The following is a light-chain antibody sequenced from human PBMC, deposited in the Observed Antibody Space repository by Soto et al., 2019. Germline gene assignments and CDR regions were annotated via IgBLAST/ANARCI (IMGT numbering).Light chain of an antibody. V-gene: IGKV1-9*01. CDR2: AAS. Sequence: DIQLTQSPSFLSASVADRVTITFRASQGISSYLAWYQQEPGTAPKLLIYAASTLQIGVPTRFSGSGSGTESTLTTSSLQPEDFATYHCQQLTSYPIVTFGPGTTVDIK. CDR1: QGISSY. CDR3: QQLTSYPIVT. J-gene: IGKJ3*01.